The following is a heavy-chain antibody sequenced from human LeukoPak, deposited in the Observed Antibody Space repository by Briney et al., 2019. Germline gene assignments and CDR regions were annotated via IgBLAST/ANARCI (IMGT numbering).Heavy chain of an antibody. D-gene: IGHD6-19*01. CDR2: TYYRSKWYS. J-gene: IGHJ4*02. CDR3: ARDVATTGWYTFDY. V-gene: IGHV6-1*01. Sequence: SQTLSLTCAISGDSVSSINGAWNWVRQSPSRGLEWLGRTYYRSKWYSDYAVPIQGRMSINPDTSKNQFTLHLFSVTPDDTSVYYCARDVATTGWYTFDYWGQGTRVTVSS. CDR1: GDSVSSINGA.